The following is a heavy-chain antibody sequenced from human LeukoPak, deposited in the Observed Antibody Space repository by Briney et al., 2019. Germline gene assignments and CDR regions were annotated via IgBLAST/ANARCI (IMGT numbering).Heavy chain of an antibody. Sequence: PGGSLRLSCGASGFTFSSYGMHWVRQAPGKGLEWVAVIWYDGSNKYYADSVKGRFTISRDNSKNTLYLQMNSLRAEDTAVYYCARDSYGMDVWGQGTTVTVSS. J-gene: IGHJ6*02. CDR2: IWYDGSNK. CDR1: GFTFSSYG. V-gene: IGHV3-33*01. CDR3: ARDSYGMDV.